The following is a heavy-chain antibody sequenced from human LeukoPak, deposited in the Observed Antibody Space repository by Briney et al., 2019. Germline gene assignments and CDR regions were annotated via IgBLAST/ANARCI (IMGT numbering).Heavy chain of an antibody. V-gene: IGHV3-33*06. CDR1: GFTFSSYG. J-gene: IGHJ4*03. D-gene: IGHD3-22*01. CDR3: AKDTRRRDDSSGYYFDY. Sequence: GRSLRLSCAASGFTFSSYGMHWVRQAPGKGLEWVAVIWYDGSNKYYADSVKGRFTISRDNSKNTLYLQMNSLRAEDTAVYYCAKDTRRRDDSSGYYFDYWGKGTTVTVSS. CDR2: IWYDGSNK.